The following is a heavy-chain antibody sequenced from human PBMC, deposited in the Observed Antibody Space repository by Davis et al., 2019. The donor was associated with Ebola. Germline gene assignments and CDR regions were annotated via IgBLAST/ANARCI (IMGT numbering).Heavy chain of an antibody. V-gene: IGHV3-74*01. CDR1: GFTFSSYW. Sequence: GESLKISCAASGFTFSSYWMHWVRQAPGKGLVWVSRINSDGRTTDYADSVKGRFTISRDNSKNTVHLQMHSLRAEDTAVYYCAREDSGWIDYWGQGALVTVSS. CDR2: INSDGRTT. D-gene: IGHD6-19*01. J-gene: IGHJ4*02. CDR3: AREDSGWIDY.